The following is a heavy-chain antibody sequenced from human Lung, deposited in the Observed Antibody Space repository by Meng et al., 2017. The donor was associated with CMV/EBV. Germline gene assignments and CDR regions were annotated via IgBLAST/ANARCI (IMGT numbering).Heavy chain of an antibody. CDR3: ARGIVIAVAGTGVDY. J-gene: IGHJ4*02. CDR1: GYTFTSYG. Sequence: ASVKVSXKASGYTFTSYGISWVRQAPGQGLEWMGWISAYNGNTNYAQKLQGRVTMTTDTSTSTAYMELRSLRSDDTAVYYCARGIVIAVAGTGVDYWGQGTLVTLSS. CDR2: ISAYNGNT. D-gene: IGHD6-19*01. V-gene: IGHV1-18*01.